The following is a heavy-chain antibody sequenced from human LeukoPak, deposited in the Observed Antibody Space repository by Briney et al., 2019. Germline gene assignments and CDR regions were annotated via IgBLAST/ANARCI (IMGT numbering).Heavy chain of an antibody. CDR3: AKDLRSGYFYYMDV. V-gene: IGHV3-23*01. CDR2: ISGSGANT. CDR1: GFTFSSYA. D-gene: IGHD3-3*01. J-gene: IGHJ6*03. Sequence: GSLRLSCAASGFTFSSYAMSWVRQAPGKGLQWVSAISGSGANTYYADSVKGRFIISRDNSKNTLYLQMNSLRAEDTAVYYCAKDLRSGYFYYMDVWGKGTTVTVSS.